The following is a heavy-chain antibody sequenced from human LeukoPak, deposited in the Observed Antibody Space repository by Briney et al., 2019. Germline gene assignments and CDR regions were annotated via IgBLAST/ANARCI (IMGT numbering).Heavy chain of an antibody. V-gene: IGHV3-30-3*01. CDR1: GFTFSSYA. Sequence: PGGSVRLSCAASGFTFSSYAMHWVRQAPGKGLEWVAVISYDGSNKYYADSVKGRFTISRDNSKNTLYLQMNSLRAEDTAVYYCARDLDSLYYFDYWGQGTLVTVSS. J-gene: IGHJ4*02. D-gene: IGHD3/OR15-3a*01. CDR2: ISYDGSNK. CDR3: ARDLDSLYYFDY.